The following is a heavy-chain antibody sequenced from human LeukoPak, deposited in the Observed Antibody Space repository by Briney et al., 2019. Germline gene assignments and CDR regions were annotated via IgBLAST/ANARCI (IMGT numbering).Heavy chain of an antibody. V-gene: IGHV4-59*08. Sequence: PSETLSLTCTVSGGSISSYYWSWIRQPPGKGLEWIGYIYYSGSTNYNPSLKSRVTISVDTSKNQFSLKLSSVTAADTAVYYCARTYSSSWYVRWFDPWGQGTLVTVSS. CDR3: ARTYSSSWYVRWFDP. D-gene: IGHD6-13*01. CDR2: IYYSGST. J-gene: IGHJ5*02. CDR1: GGSISSYY.